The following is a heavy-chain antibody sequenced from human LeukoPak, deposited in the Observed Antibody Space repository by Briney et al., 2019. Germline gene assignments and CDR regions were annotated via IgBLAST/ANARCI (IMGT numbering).Heavy chain of an antibody. V-gene: IGHV1-2*02. CDR2: INPNSGGT. Sequence: GASVKVSCKASGYTFTGYYMHWVRQAPGQGLEWMGWINPNSGGTNYAQKFQGRVTMTRDTSISTAYMELSRLRSDDTAVYYCARAEDSSGSHFDYWGQGTLVTVSS. CDR3: ARAEDSSGSHFDY. D-gene: IGHD3-22*01. J-gene: IGHJ4*02. CDR1: GYTFTGYY.